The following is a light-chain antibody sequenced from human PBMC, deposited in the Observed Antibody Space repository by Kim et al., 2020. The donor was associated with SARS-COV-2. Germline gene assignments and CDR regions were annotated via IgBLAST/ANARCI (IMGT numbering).Light chain of an antibody. CDR2: GAS. Sequence: EIVMTQSPATLSVSPGERATLSCRASQSISNNLAWYQHKPGQAPRLLMYGASTRATGIPARFSGSGSGTDFTLTVSSLQSEDFAVYYWHQYYDCTPGDTFGPGTKLPI. J-gene: IGKJ2*01. V-gene: IGKV3-15*01. CDR3: HQYYDCTPGDT. CDR1: QSISNN.